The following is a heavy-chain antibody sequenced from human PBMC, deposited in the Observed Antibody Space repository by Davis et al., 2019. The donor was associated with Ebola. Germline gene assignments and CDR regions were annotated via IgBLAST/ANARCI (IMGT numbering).Heavy chain of an antibody. J-gene: IGHJ6*02. CDR1: GFILSRYV. CDR2: ISGNGGT. Sequence: GESLKISCAASGFILSRYVMTWLRQVPGKGLEWVSTISGNGGTDYTDSVKGRFTISRDNSKNTLYLEMNSLRVEDTAVYYCVKGGYCSMFACYPWYKVMDVWGQGTTVTVSS. V-gene: IGHV3-23*01. CDR3: VKGGYCSMFACYPWYKVMDV. D-gene: IGHD2-2*01.